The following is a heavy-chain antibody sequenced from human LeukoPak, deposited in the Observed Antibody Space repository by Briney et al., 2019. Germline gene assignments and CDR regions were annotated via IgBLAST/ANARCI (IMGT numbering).Heavy chain of an antibody. V-gene: IGHV1-18*01. CDR1: GYTFTSYG. J-gene: IGHJ4*02. CDR3: ARDYDYVWGSYRTGFDY. CDR2: ISAYNGNT. D-gene: IGHD3-16*02. Sequence: ASVEVSCKASGYTFTSYGISWVRQAPGQGLEWMGWISAYNGNTNYAQKLQGRVTMTTDTSTSTAYMELRSLRSDDTAVYYCARDYDYVWGSYRTGFDYWGQGTLVTVSS.